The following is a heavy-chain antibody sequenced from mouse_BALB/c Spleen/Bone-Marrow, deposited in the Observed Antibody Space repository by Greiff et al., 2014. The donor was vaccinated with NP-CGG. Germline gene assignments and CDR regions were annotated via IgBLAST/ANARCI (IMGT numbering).Heavy chain of an antibody. Sequence: SFTGYYMHWVKQSHGKSLEWIGEINPYNGGTSYNQKFKGKATLTVDTSSSTAFMELHSLTSEDSLVYYCARQLYGNYAYWGQGTLVTVSA. CDR2: INPYNGGT. D-gene: IGHD2-10*02. J-gene: IGHJ3*01. V-gene: IGHV1S30*01. CDR1: SFTGYY. CDR3: ARQLYGNYAY.